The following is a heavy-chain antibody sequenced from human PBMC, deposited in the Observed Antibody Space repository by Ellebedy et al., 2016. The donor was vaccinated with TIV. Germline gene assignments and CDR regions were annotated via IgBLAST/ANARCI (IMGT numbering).Heavy chain of an antibody. CDR2: ISDSGGST. V-gene: IGHV3-23*01. Sequence: GGSLRLSXAASGFTFSSYAMSWVRQAPGKGLEWVSAISDSGGSTYYADSVKGRFTISRDNSKNTLYLQMNSLRAEDTAVYYCAKGFLRGITIFGVVIDHFDYWGQGTLATVSS. J-gene: IGHJ4*02. CDR3: AKGFLRGITIFGVVIDHFDY. CDR1: GFTFSSYA. D-gene: IGHD3-3*01.